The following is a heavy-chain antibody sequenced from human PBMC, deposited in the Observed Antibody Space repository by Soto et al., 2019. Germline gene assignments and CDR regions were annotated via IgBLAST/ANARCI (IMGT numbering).Heavy chain of an antibody. CDR1: GFTFSSHV. D-gene: IGHD2-15*01. CDR2: ISGTGGT. Sequence: EVQLWESGGGLVQPGGSLRLSCAVSGFTFSSHVMSWVRQAPGKGLEWVSAISGTGGTYYADSVKSRFTISRDNSKNALYWQMNNLRDEDTAIYYCAKDRTAAYCSGGICYSPDYWGQGTLVIVSS. CDR3: AKDRTAAYCSGGICYSPDY. V-gene: IGHV3-23*01. J-gene: IGHJ4*02.